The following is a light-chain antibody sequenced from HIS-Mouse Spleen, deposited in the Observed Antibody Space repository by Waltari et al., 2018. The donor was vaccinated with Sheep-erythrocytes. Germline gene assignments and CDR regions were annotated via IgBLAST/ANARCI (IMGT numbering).Light chain of an antibody. CDR3: SSYAGSNNWV. V-gene: IGLV2-8*01. J-gene: IGLJ3*02. Sequence: QSALTQPASVSGSPGQSITISCTGTSSDVGGYNYVSWYQQHPRKAPKLIIYEVRKRPYWVPDRFSGSTSGNTASLTVSGLQSEDEADYYCSSYAGSNNWVFGGGTKLTVL. CDR2: EVR. CDR1: SSDVGGYNY.